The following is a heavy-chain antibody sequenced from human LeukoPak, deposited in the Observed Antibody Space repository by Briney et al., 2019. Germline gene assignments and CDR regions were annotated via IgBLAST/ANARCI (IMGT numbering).Heavy chain of an antibody. CDR2: ISGSGGST. V-gene: IGHV3-23*01. J-gene: IGHJ6*03. Sequence: GGSLILSFAASGFTCSSYAMSWVRQAPGKVLEWFSAISGSGGSTYYADSVKGRFTISRDNSNNTLYLQMNSLRAEDTAVYYCARGVVGYYYYMDVWGKGTTVTVSS. D-gene: IGHD2-2*01. CDR1: GFTCSSYA. CDR3: ARGVVGYYYYMDV.